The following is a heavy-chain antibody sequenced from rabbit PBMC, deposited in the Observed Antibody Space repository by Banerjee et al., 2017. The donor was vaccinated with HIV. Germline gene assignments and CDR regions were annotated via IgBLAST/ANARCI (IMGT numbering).Heavy chain of an antibody. CDR3: VRAHASSSGYYTYLYL. J-gene: IGHJ4*01. Sequence: QEQLVESGGGLVQPGGSLKLSCKASGFDFSTYGVNWVRQAPGKGLEWIGCISTGDGSIYYASWVNGRFSISRENTQNTVSLQMNSLTAADTATYFCVRAHASSSGYYTYLYLWGQGTLVTVS. CDR2: ISTGDGSI. CDR1: GFDFSTYG. V-gene: IGHV1S47*01. D-gene: IGHD1-1*01.